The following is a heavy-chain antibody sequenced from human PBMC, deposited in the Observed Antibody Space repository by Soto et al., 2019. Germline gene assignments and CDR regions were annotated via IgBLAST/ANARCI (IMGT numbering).Heavy chain of an antibody. CDR1: GGSISSFY. CDR2: IYYSGST. Sequence: SETLSLTCTVSGGSISSFYWSWIRQPPGKGLEWIGYIYYSGSTNYNPSLKSRVTISVDTSKNQFSLKLSSVTAADTAVYYCARGIAAAGNNWFDPWGQGTLVTVSS. V-gene: IGHV4-59*08. D-gene: IGHD6-13*01. J-gene: IGHJ5*02. CDR3: ARGIAAAGNNWFDP.